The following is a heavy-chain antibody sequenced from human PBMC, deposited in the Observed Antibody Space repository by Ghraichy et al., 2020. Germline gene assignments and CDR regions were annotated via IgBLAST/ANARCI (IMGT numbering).Heavy chain of an antibody. CDR3: AKDQGLDVAYAFDI. Sequence: GGSLRLSCAASGFTFSTYAMSWVRQAPGNGLEWLSAISGSAGSTYYADSVKGRFTISRDNSKNTLFLQMNSLRAEDTAVYYCAKDQGLDVAYAFDIWGQGTMVIVSS. CDR1: GFTFSTYA. D-gene: IGHD5-12*01. CDR2: ISGSAGST. V-gene: IGHV3-23*01. J-gene: IGHJ3*02.